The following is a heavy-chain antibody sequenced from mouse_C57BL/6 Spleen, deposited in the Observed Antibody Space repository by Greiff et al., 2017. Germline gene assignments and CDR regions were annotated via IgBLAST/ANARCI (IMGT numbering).Heavy chain of an antibody. CDR2: IRSKSNNYAT. D-gene: IGHD1-1*01. CDR3: VGHDFDGSSWGYAMDY. V-gene: IGHV10-1*01. CDR1: GFSFNTYA. Sequence: DVHLVESGGGLVQPKGSLKLSCAASGFSFNTYAMNWVRQAPGKGLEWVARIRSKSNNYATYYADSVKDRFTISRDDSESMLYLQMNNLKTEDTAMYYCVGHDFDGSSWGYAMDYWGQGTSVTVSS. J-gene: IGHJ4*01.